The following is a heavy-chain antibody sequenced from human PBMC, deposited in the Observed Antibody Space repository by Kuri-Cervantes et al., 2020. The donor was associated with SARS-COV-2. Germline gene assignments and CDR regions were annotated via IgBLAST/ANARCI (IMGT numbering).Heavy chain of an antibody. CDR1: GFSFSNSY. V-gene: IGHV3-30*03. CDR3: ARDGSPRVWSGYYTDY. J-gene: IGHJ4*02. CDR2: ISYEGSNK. D-gene: IGHD3-3*01. Sequence: GESLKISCAASGFSFSNSYMHWVRQAQGKGPEWVAVISYEGSNKHYSDSVKGRFTISRDNSKNTLYLEMNSLRAEDTAVYYCARDGSPRVWSGYYTDYWGQGTLVTVSS.